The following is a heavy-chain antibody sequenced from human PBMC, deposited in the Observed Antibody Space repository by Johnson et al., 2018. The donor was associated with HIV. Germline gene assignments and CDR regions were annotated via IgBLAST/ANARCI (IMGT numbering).Heavy chain of an antibody. Sequence: VQLVESGGGLVQPGGSLRLSCAASGFTFSNYAMHWVRQAPGKGLEYVSAISNNGGSTYYANSVKGRFTISRDNSKNTLSLQMNSLRAEDTAVYYCARLRWGSGDPLHDAFDVWGQGTMVTVSS. J-gene: IGHJ3*01. D-gene: IGHD2-21*01. V-gene: IGHV3-64*01. CDR2: ISNNGGST. CDR3: ARLRWGSGDPLHDAFDV. CDR1: GFTFSNYA.